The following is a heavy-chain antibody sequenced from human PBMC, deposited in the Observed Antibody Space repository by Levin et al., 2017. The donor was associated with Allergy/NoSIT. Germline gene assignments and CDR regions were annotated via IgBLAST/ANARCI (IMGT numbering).Heavy chain of an antibody. CDR3: SRASRDDESDRWGDPYGMDV. CDR1: GYTLTDYG. Sequence: ASVKVSCKASGYTLTDYGISWVRQAPGQEFEWMGWINPYSGITNSARKVQGRVTMTTDRSTSTVFLELRSLRVDDTAVYYCSRASRDDESDRWGDPYGMDVWGQGTTVTVSS. CDR2: INPYSGIT. D-gene: IGHD3-22*01. J-gene: IGHJ6*02. V-gene: IGHV1-18*04.